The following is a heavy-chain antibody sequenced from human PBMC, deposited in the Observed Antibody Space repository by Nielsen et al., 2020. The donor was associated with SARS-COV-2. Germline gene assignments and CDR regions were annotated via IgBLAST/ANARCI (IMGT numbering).Heavy chain of an antibody. D-gene: IGHD3-3*01. Sequence: SETLSLTCSVSGGSISNYYWSWIRQPPGKGLEWIGYVYYSGITKYNASLKSRVTISVDTSKNQFSLKLSSVTAADTAVYYCAGIYDFRFDYWGQGTLVTVSS. V-gene: IGHV4-59*08. J-gene: IGHJ4*02. CDR3: AGIYDFRFDY. CDR2: VYYSGIT. CDR1: GGSISNYY.